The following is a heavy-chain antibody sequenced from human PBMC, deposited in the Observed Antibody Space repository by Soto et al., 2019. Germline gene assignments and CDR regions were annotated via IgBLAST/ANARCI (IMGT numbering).Heavy chain of an antibody. J-gene: IGHJ6*02. CDR1: GFSLSTSGVG. CDR2: IYWDDDK. Sequence: SGPTLVNPTQTLTLTCTFSGFSLSTSGVGVGWIRQPPGKALEWLALIYWDDDKRYSPSLKSRLTITKDTSKNQVVLTMTNMDPVDTATYYCAHSPRYCSSTSCYTSHYYYYYGMDVWGQGTTVTVSS. V-gene: IGHV2-5*02. CDR3: AHSPRYCSSTSCYTSHYYYYYGMDV. D-gene: IGHD2-2*02.